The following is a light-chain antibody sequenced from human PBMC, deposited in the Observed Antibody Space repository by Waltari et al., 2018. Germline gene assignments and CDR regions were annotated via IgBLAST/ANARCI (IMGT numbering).Light chain of an antibody. J-gene: IGKJ4*01. CDR1: QSVLHASNNRNY. Sequence: DIVMTQSPASLALSLGEGATNSSKSSQSVLHASNNRNYLAWYQQRPGQSPKLLISWASTRQSGVPDRFSGSGSAADFTLTITSLQAEDVATYYCQQYYSTPLTFGGGTKVAIK. CDR3: QQYYSTPLT. CDR2: WAS. V-gene: IGKV4-1*01.